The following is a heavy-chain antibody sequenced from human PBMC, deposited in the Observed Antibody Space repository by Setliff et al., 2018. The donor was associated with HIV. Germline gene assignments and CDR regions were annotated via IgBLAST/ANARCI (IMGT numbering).Heavy chain of an antibody. J-gene: IGHJ3*01. CDR3: ARDGWDVDTAMVGL. CDR1: GGSISSGSYY. D-gene: IGHD5-18*01. Sequence: SETLSLTCTVSGGSISSGSYYWSWIRQPAGKGLEWIGRFYNRGNTYYNPSLKSRVIMAVDTSKNQFSLELSSVTAADTAVYYCARDGWDVDTAMVGLWGQGTMVTVSS. V-gene: IGHV4-61*02. CDR2: FYNRGNT.